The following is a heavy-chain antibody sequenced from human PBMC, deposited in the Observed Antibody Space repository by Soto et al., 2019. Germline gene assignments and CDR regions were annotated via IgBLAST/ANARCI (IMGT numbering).Heavy chain of an antibody. CDR2: ISTYNGNT. CDR1: GYTFTNYG. J-gene: IGHJ6*03. CDR3: ASTTVTASYYYMDV. V-gene: IGHV1-18*01. D-gene: IGHD4-17*01. Sequence: QVQLVQSGAEVKQPGASVKVSCKASGYTFTNYGFTWVRQAPGQGLEWLGWISTYNGNTKYAQKVQGRLTMTTDTSTSTANMARTSLRSDDTALYYCASTTVTASYYYMDVWGKVSTVTVSS.